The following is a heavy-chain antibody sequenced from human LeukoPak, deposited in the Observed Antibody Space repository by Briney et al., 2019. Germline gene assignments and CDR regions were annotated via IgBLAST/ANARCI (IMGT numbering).Heavy chain of an antibody. D-gene: IGHD5-18*01. CDR1: GFTFSNYS. CDR2: ISSSSSYI. Sequence: PGGSLRLSCAASGFTFSNYSMNWVRQAPGKGLEWVSSISSSSSYIYYADSVKGRFTISRDNAKNSLYLQMNSLRAEDTAVYYCARNGGRQLWDNWFDPWGQGTLVTVSS. J-gene: IGHJ5*02. V-gene: IGHV3-21*01. CDR3: ARNGGRQLWDNWFDP.